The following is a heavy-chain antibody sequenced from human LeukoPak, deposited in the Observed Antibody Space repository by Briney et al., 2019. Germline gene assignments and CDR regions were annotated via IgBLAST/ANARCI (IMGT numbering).Heavy chain of an antibody. V-gene: IGHV1-18*01. CDR3: ARGGYGDDYGYYYGMDV. D-gene: IGHD6-25*01. CDR2: ISAYNGNT. Sequence: GASVKVSCKASGYTFTSYAISWVRQAPGQGLEWLGWISAYNGNTNYAQKIQGRVTMTTDTSTSTAYMELSSLRSDETAVYYGARGGYGDDYGYYYGMDVWGQGTMVTVSS. CDR1: GYTFTSYA. J-gene: IGHJ6*02.